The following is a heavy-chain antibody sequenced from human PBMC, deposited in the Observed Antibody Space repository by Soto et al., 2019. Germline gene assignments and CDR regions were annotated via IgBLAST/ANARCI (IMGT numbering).Heavy chain of an antibody. CDR1: GFTFSDSW. CDR2: IKQDGSEQ. D-gene: IGHD1-1*01. J-gene: IGHJ6*02. Sequence: PGGSLRLSCTASGFTFSDSWMTWVRQAPGKGLEWVAHIKQDGSEQYYVDSVKGRYTISRDNAKNAVYLQLNSLRVEDTAIYYCARVLYMWPPDGMDVWGQGTTVTVSS. V-gene: IGHV3-7*03. CDR3: ARVLYMWPPDGMDV.